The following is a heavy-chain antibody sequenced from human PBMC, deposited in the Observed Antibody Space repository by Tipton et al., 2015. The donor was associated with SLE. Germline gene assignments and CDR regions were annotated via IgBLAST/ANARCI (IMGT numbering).Heavy chain of an antibody. V-gene: IGHV1-18*01. CDR3: ARDELRIAVDGY. J-gene: IGHJ4*02. CDR1: GGTFSSFT. CDR2: ISAYNGNT. D-gene: IGHD6-19*01. Sequence: QSGAEVKKPGSSVKVACKASGGTFSSFTISWVRQAPGQGLEWMGWISAYNGNTNYAQKLQGRVTRTTDTSTSRAYMELRSLRSDDTAVYYCARDELRIAVDGYWAQGTLVTLSS.